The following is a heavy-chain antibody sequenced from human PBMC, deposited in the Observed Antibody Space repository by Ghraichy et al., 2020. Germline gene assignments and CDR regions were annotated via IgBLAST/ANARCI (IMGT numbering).Heavy chain of an antibody. D-gene: IGHD4-17*01. V-gene: IGHV4-4*07. CDR3: AREYKAHTVTYYFDY. CDR2: IYTSGST. J-gene: IGHJ4*02. CDR1: GGSISSYY. Sequence: SETLSLTCTVSGGSISSYYWSWIRQPAGKGLEWIGRIYTSGSTNYNPSLKSRVTMSVDTSKNQFSLKLSSVTAADTAVYYCAREYKAHTVTYYFDYWGQGTLVTVSS.